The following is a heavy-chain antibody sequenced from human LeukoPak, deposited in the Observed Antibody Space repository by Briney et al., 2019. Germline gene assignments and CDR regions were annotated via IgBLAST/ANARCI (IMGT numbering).Heavy chain of an antibody. V-gene: IGHV3-7*03. CDR1: GFTFSSYW. CDR2: IKQDGSEK. Sequence: GGSLRLSCAASGFTFSSYWMSWVRQAPGKGLEWVANIKQDGSEKYYVDSVKGRFTISRDNAKNSLYLQMNSLRAEDTALYYCAKAFTAVTSSFDYWGQGTLVTVSS. CDR3: AKAFTAVTSSFDY. D-gene: IGHD5-18*01. J-gene: IGHJ4*02.